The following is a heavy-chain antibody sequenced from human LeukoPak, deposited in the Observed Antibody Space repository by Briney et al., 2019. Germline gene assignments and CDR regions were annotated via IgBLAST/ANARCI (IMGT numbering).Heavy chain of an antibody. V-gene: IGHV1-18*01. Sequence: ASVKVSCKASGYTFTSSGISWVRQAPGQGLEWMGWISACKGNTNYAQKLQGRVTMTTGTSTSTAYMELRSLRSDDTAVYYCARGPGGRRGYYPLEDSYYYYYMDVWGKGTTVTVSS. CDR3: ARGPGGRRGYYPLEDSYYYYYMDV. CDR2: ISACKGNT. CDR1: GYTFTSSG. D-gene: IGHD3-22*01. J-gene: IGHJ6*03.